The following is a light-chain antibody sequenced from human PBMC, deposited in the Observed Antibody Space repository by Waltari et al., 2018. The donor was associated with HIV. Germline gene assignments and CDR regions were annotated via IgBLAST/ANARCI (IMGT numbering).Light chain of an antibody. CDR2: DAS. Sequence: DIQMTQSPATLSASVGDRVIITCQASQDISNNLTWYQQKPGKAPKLLIYDASNWEAGIPSRFSGSGSGTDFTFTISSLQSEDIATYYCQQYDNRLLTFGGGTKVEIK. J-gene: IGKJ4*01. V-gene: IGKV1-33*01. CDR1: QDISNN. CDR3: QQYDNRLLT.